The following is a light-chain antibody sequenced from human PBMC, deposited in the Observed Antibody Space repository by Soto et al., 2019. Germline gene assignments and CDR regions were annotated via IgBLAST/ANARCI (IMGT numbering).Light chain of an antibody. V-gene: IGLV2-14*03. CDR3: RSYTTSNTRQIV. Sequence: QSVLTQPASVSGSPGQSINISCTGTSSDVGGYNYVSWYQHHPGKAPKLIIYDVSNRPSGVSNPFSGSKSGNTASLTISALQHEEEADYYCRSYTTSNTRQIVXGTGTKVTAL. CDR1: SSDVGGYNY. CDR2: DVS. J-gene: IGLJ1*01.